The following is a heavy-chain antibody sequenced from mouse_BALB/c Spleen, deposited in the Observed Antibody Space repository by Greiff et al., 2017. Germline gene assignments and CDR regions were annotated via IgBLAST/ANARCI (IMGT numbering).Heavy chain of an antibody. CDR2: IDPENGDT. CDR3: NVGTTAKDYAMDY. CDR1: GFNIKDYY. V-gene: IGHV14-4*02. Sequence: VQLQQSGAELVRSGASVKLSCTASGFNIKDYYMHWVKQRPEQGLEWIGWIDPENGDTEYAPKFQGKATMTADTSSNTAYLQLSSLTSEDTAVYYCNVGTTAKDYAMDYWGQGTSVTVSS. D-gene: IGHD1-2*01. J-gene: IGHJ4*01.